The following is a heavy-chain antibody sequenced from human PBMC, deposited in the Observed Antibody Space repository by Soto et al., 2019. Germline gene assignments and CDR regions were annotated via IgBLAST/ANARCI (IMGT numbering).Heavy chain of an antibody. CDR1: GYTFTSYD. CDR2: MNPNSGNT. V-gene: IGHV1-8*01. D-gene: IGHD3-3*01. CDR3: ARGRPITIFGVVIPDPGMDV. Sequence: QVQLVQSGAEVKKPGASVKVSCKASGYTFTSYDINWVRQATGQGLEWMGWMNPNSGNTGYAQKFQGRVTMTRNTSISTAYMQLSSLRSEDTAVYYCARGRPITIFGVVIPDPGMDVWGQGTTVTVSS. J-gene: IGHJ6*02.